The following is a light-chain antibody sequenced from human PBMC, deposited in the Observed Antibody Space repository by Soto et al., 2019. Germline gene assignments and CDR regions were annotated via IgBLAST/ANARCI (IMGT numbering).Light chain of an antibody. CDR1: QSVNSY. CDR3: QQYNQWPLT. CDR2: GAS. J-gene: IGKJ4*01. V-gene: IGKV3-15*01. Sequence: ETVMTQSPAPLSVSPGERATLSCRAGQSVNSYLAWYQQKPGQDPRLLIRGASARATGIPARFSGSGSGTEFTLTISSLQSEDFAVYYCQQYNQWPLTFGGGTKVEI.